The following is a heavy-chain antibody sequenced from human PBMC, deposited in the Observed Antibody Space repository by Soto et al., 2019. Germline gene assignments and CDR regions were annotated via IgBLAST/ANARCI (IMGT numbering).Heavy chain of an antibody. J-gene: IGHJ5*02. CDR2: TYFRSKWYN. CDR3: AKGDNLGPKTGYAFDP. V-gene: IGHV6-1*01. CDR1: GDSVSSNTAS. Sequence: SQTLSLTCAISGDSVSSNTASWNWIRQSPSRGLEWLGRTYFRSKWYNDYAVSVKCRIIINPDTSNNQFSLQLNSVTPEDTAVYVCAKGDNLGPKTGYAFDPWGQGIMVTVSS. D-gene: IGHD5-12*01.